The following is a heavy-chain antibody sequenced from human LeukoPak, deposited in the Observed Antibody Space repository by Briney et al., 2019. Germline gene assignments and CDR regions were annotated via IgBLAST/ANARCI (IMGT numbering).Heavy chain of an antibody. Sequence: SETLSLTCTVSGGSISSYYLSWIRQPPGKGLEWIGYIYYSGSTNYNPSLKRRVTISVDTSKNQFSLKLSSVTAADTAVYYCARSGAIYGSGSYIPYYYYYMDVWGKGTTVTISS. J-gene: IGHJ6*03. CDR2: IYYSGST. D-gene: IGHD3-10*01. V-gene: IGHV4-59*01. CDR1: GGSISSYY. CDR3: ARSGAIYGSGSYIPYYYYYMDV.